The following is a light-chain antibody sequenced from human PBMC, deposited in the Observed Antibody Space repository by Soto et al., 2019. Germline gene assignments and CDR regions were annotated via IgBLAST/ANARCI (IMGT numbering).Light chain of an antibody. V-gene: IGKV3-11*01. CDR1: QSVSSY. CDR3: QQRSNWPPT. J-gene: IGKJ4*01. Sequence: EIVLTHSPATLSLSPCERATLSGRASQSVSSYLAWYQQKPGQAPRLLIYDASNRATGIPARFSGSGSGTDFTLTISSLEPEDFAVYYCQQRSNWPPTFGGGTKVDI. CDR2: DAS.